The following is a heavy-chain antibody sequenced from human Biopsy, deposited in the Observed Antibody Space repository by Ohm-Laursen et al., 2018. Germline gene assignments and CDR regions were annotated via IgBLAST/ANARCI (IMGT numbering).Heavy chain of an antibody. Sequence: GTLSLTCAVHGGTYSGYYWSWIRQPPGKGLEWIGEVHHDGRANYNPSLKSRVTISGDMSKKQFSLKLSGVTAADTAVYYCARFIVPSLHCSNGVCPIRWFDPWGQGTLVTVFS. CDR3: ARFIVPSLHCSNGVCPIRWFDP. V-gene: IGHV4-34*01. J-gene: IGHJ5*02. D-gene: IGHD2-2*01. CDR2: VHHDGRA. CDR1: GGTYSGYY.